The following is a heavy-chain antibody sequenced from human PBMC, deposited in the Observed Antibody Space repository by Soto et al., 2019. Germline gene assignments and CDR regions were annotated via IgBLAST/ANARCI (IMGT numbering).Heavy chain of an antibody. Sequence: SETLSLTCTVSGGSISNYYWSWIRQPPGKGLEWIGYIYYSGSTNYNPSLKSRVTISVDTSKNQFSLKLTSVTAADTAVHYCARTGGYFDWLPPYYFDYWGQGTLVTVSS. CDR3: ARTGGYFDWLPPYYFDY. D-gene: IGHD3-9*01. V-gene: IGHV4-59*08. J-gene: IGHJ4*02. CDR2: IYYSGST. CDR1: GGSISNYY.